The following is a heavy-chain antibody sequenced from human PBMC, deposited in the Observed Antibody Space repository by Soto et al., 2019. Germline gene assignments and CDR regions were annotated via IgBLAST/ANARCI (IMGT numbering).Heavy chain of an antibody. Sequence: EVQLVESGGGLVKPGGSLRLSCAASGFTFSNAWMSWVRQAPGKGLEWVGRIKSKTDGGTTDYAAPVKGRFTISREDLKNTLYLQMNSLKTENTTVYYCTTAVRYYYDSSGYWGWGQGTLFPVSS. V-gene: IGHV3-15*01. D-gene: IGHD3-22*01. CDR2: IKSKTDGGTT. CDR3: TTAVRYYYDSSGYWG. CDR1: GFTFSNAW. J-gene: IGHJ4*02.